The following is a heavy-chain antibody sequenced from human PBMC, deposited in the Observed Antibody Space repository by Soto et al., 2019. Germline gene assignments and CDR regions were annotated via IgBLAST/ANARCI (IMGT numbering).Heavy chain of an antibody. D-gene: IGHD6-19*01. V-gene: IGHV4-4*07. CDR1: GGSISSYY. CDR2: IYTSGST. J-gene: IGHJ6*02. CDR3: ARWAREAVAGTGGYYYYGMDV. Sequence: TVSLTCTVSGGSISSYYWSWIRQPAGKGLEWIGRIYTSGSTNYNPSLKSRVTMSVDTSKNQFSLKLSSVTAADTAVYYCARWAREAVAGTGGYYYYGMDVWGQGTTVTVSS.